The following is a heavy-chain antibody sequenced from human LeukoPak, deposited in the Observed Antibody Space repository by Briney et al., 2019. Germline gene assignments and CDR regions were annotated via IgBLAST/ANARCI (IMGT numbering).Heavy chain of an antibody. J-gene: IGHJ4*02. V-gene: IGHV3-66*01. CDR2: IYGADTI. D-gene: IGHD4/OR15-4a*01. Sequence: PGGSLRLSCAASGFTISSSYMSWVRQVPGKGLEWVLCIYGADTIYYADFVKDRFTISRDSNRNILYLQMNSLRADDTAVYYCARGARGAYFDYWGQGTLVTVSS. CDR1: GFTISSSY. CDR3: ARGARGAYFDY.